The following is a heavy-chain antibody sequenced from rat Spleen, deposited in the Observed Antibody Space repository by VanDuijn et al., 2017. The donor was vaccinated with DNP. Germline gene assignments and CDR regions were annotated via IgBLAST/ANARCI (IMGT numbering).Heavy chain of an antibody. D-gene: IGHD1-11*01. CDR2: VSTSGSRT. CDR3: TTDFERGY. CDR1: GFTFSDYN. J-gene: IGHJ2*01. V-gene: IGHV5-27*01. Sequence: EVQLMESGGGLVQPGRSLKLSCAASGFTFSDYNMAWVRQAPRKGLEWVATVSTSGSRTYYPDSVKGRFTISRDNAKSTLYLQMDSLRSEDTATFYCTTDFERGYWGQGVMVTVSS.